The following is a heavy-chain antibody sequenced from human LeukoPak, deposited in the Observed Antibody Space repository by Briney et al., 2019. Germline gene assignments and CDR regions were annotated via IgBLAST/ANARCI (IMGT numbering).Heavy chain of an antibody. CDR3: ARVGPYNWNYGWFDP. CDR2: ISSSGSTI. D-gene: IGHD1-7*01. V-gene: IGHV3-48*03. J-gene: IGHJ5*02. CDR1: GFTFSSYE. Sequence: PGGSLRLSCAASGFTFSSYEMNWVRQAPGKGLEWVSYISSSGSTIYYADSVKGRFTISRDNAKNSLYLQMNSLRAEDTAVYYCARVGPYNWNYGWFDPWGQGTLVTVSS.